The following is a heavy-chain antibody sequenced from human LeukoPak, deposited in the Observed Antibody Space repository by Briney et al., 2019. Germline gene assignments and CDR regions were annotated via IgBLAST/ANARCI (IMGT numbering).Heavy chain of an antibody. V-gene: IGHV3-53*01. J-gene: IGHJ4*02. CDR1: GFTFGSNW. D-gene: IGHD3-10*01. Sequence: GGSLRLSCAASGFTFGSNWIHWVRQAPGKGLEWVSVIYSGGSTYYADSVKGRFTISRDNSKNTLYLQMNSLRAEDTAVYYCARMEYGSDYWGQGTLVTVSS. CDR3: ARMEYGSDY. CDR2: IYSGGST.